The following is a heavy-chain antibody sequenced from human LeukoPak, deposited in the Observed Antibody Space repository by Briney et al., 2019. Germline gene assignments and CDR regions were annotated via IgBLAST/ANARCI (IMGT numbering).Heavy chain of an antibody. Sequence: PGGSLRLSCAASGFTFNYYAMSWVRQAPGKGLEWVSGISDNEGRTYYTDSVKGRFTISRDNAKNTVYLQMRNLRADDTAVYFCARHDSFIPYWGQGTLVTVSS. CDR2: ISDNEGRT. V-gene: IGHV3-23*01. CDR1: GFTFNYYA. D-gene: IGHD5-18*01. CDR3: ARHDSFIPY. J-gene: IGHJ4*02.